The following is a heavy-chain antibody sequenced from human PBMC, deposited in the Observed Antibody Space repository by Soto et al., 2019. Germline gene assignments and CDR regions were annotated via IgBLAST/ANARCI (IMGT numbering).Heavy chain of an antibody. D-gene: IGHD6-13*01. CDR1: GFTFSSYA. Sequence: QVPLVESGGGVVQPGRSLRLSCAASGFTFSSYAMHWVRQAPGQGLEWVAVISYDGSNKYYADSVKGRFTISRDNSKNPLYLQMNRLRAEDTAVYYGARELQELSSSWSFDYWGQGNLGTGSS. V-gene: IGHV3-30-3*01. CDR2: ISYDGSNK. J-gene: IGHJ4*02. CDR3: ARELQELSSSWSFDY.